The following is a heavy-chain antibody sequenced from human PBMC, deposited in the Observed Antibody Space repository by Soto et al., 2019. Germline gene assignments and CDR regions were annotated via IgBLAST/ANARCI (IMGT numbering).Heavy chain of an antibody. Sequence: PGGSLRLSCAASGFTFSSYSMNWVRQAPGKGLEWVSSISSSSSYIYYADSVKGRFTISRDNAKNSLYLQMNSLRAEDTAVYYCARDIWTYYDFWSGYPTSHMDVWGKGTTVTVSS. V-gene: IGHV3-21*01. CDR1: GFTFSSYS. J-gene: IGHJ6*03. D-gene: IGHD3-3*01. CDR3: ARDIWTYYDFWSGYPTSHMDV. CDR2: ISSSSSYI.